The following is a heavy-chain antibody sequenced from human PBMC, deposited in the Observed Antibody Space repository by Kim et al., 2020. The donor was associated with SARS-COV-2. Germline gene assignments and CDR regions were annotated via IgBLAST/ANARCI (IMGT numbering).Heavy chain of an antibody. D-gene: IGHD3-22*01. CDR1: GFTFSSYS. V-gene: IGHV3-48*02. J-gene: IGHJ6*02. Sequence: GGSLRLSCAASGFTFSSYSMNWVRQAPGKGLEWVSYISSSSSTIYCADSVKGRFTISRDNAKNSLYLQMNSLRDEDTAVYYCAGGQADYYDSVGYGMDVWGQGTTVTVSS. CDR3: AGGQADYYDSVGYGMDV. CDR2: ISSSSSTI.